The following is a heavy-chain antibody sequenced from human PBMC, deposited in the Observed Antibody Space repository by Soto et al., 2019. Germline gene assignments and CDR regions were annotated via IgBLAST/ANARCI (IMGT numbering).Heavy chain of an antibody. D-gene: IGHD1-26*01. J-gene: IGHJ4*02. CDR3: ARGGTQIVGATYFDY. V-gene: IGHV3-30-3*01. CDR1: GFTFSSYA. CDR2: ISYDGSNK. Sequence: QVQLVESGGGVVQPGRSLRLSCAASGFTFSSYAMHWVRQAPGKGLEWVAVISYDGSNKYYADSVKGRFTISRDNSKNTLYLQMNSLRAEDTAVYYCARGGTQIVGATYFDYWGQGTLVTVSS.